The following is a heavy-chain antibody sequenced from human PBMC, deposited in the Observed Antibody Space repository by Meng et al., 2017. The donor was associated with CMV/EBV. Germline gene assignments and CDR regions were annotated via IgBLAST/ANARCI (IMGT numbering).Heavy chain of an antibody. CDR1: GGSFSGYY. CDR3: ARALGGPLRFLE. Sequence: LTCAVYGGSFSGYYWSWICQPPGKGLEWIGEINHSGSTNYNPSLKSRVTISVDKSKNQFSLKLSSVTAADTAVYYCARALGGPLRFLEWGQGTLVTVSS. CDR2: INHSGST. J-gene: IGHJ4*02. V-gene: IGHV4-34*01. D-gene: IGHD3-3*01.